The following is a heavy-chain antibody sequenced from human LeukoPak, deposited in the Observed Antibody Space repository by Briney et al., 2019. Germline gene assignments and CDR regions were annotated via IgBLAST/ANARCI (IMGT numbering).Heavy chain of an antibody. CDR3: ARESTVTTGPLYYYYYMDV. D-gene: IGHD4-17*01. CDR1: GFTFSSYS. Sequence: GGSLRLSCAASGFTFSSYSMNWVRQAPGKGLEWVSSISSSSSYIYYADSVKGRFTISRDNAKNSLYLQMNSLRAEDTAVYYCARESTVTTGPLYYYYYMDVWGIGTTVTVSS. V-gene: IGHV3-21*01. CDR2: ISSSSSYI. J-gene: IGHJ6*03.